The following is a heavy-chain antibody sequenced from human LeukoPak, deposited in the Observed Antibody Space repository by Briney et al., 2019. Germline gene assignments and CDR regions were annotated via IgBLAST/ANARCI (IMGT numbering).Heavy chain of an antibody. CDR2: ISGSGGST. D-gene: IGHD3-16*01. CDR1: GFTFSSYA. CDR3: AKDRRELRYAHYFDY. J-gene: IGHJ4*02. Sequence: GGSLRLSCAASGFTFSSYAMSWVRQAPVKGLEWVSAISGSGGSTYYADSVKGRFTISRDNSKNTLYLQMNSLRAEDTAVYYCAKDRRELRYAHYFDYWGQGTLVTVSS. V-gene: IGHV3-23*01.